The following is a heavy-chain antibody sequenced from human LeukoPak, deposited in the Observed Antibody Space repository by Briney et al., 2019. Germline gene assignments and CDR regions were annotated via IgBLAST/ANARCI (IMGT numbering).Heavy chain of an antibody. D-gene: IGHD2-2*01. V-gene: IGHV4-39*01. J-gene: IGHJ5*02. Sequence: KSSDTLSLTCTVSGDSINSRPYYWGWIRQPPGKGLEWIGTIYYRGSTYSNPSLNSRVTISLDTSKNQFSLRLRSVPAEDTALYYCARHYLSDGILSTFDPWGQGTLVTVSS. CDR3: ARHYLSDGILSTFDP. CDR1: GDSINSRPYY. CDR2: IYYRGST.